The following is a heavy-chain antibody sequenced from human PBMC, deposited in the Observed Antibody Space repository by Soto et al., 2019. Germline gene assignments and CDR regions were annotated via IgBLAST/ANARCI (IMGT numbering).Heavy chain of an antibody. V-gene: IGHV1-18*01. CDR3: ARDTPLNDFWSGYYPNYYYYYGMDV. D-gene: IGHD3-3*01. CDR1: GYTFTSYG. J-gene: IGHJ6*02. Sequence: GASVKLCCEASGYTFTSYGISWVRQAPRQGLEWMGWISAYNGNTNYAQKLQGRVTMTTDTSTSTAYMELRSLRSDDTAAYYCARDTPLNDFWSGYYPNYYYYYGMDVWGQGTTVTVSS. CDR2: ISAYNGNT.